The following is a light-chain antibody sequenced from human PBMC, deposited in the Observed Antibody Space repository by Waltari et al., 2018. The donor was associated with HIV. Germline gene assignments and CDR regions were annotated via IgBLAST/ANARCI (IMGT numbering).Light chain of an antibody. J-gene: IGKJ5*01. V-gene: IGKV3D-15*01. Sequence: VLLQSPSTLSVSPGERSTLSCRAGQRVSRKLAWYQQKPGQAPRLVIYGASTRSTGIPGRFSGSESGTEFILTISSLQSEDCAVYYCQQYYKWPLTFGQGTRLESK. CDR3: QQYYKWPLT. CDR2: GAS. CDR1: QRVSRK.